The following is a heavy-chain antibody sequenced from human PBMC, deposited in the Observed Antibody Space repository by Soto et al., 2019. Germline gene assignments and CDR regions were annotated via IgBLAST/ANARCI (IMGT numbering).Heavy chain of an antibody. D-gene: IGHD3-3*01. V-gene: IGHV4-31*03. CDR3: ARAKDYDFWSRYYTGHSYGMDV. J-gene: IGHJ6*02. Sequence: QVQLQESGPGLVKPSQTLSLTCTVSGGSISSGGYYWSWIRQHPGKGLEWIGYIYYSGSTYYNPSLKSRVTISVDTSKNQFSLKLSSVTAADTPVNYCARAKDYDFWSRYYTGHSYGMDVWGQGTTVTVSS. CDR2: IYYSGST. CDR1: GGSISSGGYY.